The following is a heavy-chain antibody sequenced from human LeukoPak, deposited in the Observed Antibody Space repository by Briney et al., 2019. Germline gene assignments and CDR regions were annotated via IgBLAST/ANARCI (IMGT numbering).Heavy chain of an antibody. D-gene: IGHD3-22*01. J-gene: IGHJ4*02. CDR2: IYYSGST. CDR3: ARDRAGYYYDSSGYYFDY. Sequence: SETLSLTCAVSGGSISSYYWSWIRQPPGKGLEWIGYIYYSGSTNYNPSLKSRVTISVDTSKNQFSLKLSSVTAADTAVYYCARDRAGYYYDSSGYYFDYWGQGTLVTVSS. V-gene: IGHV4-59*12. CDR1: GGSISSYY.